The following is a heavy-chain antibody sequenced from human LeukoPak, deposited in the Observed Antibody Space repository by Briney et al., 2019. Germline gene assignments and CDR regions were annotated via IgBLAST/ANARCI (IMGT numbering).Heavy chain of an antibody. CDR2: IYPGDSDT. D-gene: IGHD3-10*01. V-gene: IGHV5-51*01. CDR3: ARRATMVRGIINPSDY. Sequence: GESLKISCKGSGSSFTTYWIGWVRQMPGKGLEWMGIIYPGDSDTRYSPSFQGQVTISADKSISTAYLQWSSLKASDTAIYYCARRATMVRGIINPSDYWGQGTLVTVSS. CDR1: GSSFTTYW. J-gene: IGHJ4*02.